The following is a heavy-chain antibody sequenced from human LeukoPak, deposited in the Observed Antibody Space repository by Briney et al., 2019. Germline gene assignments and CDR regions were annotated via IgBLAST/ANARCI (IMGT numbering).Heavy chain of an antibody. CDR2: IIPILGIA. D-gene: IGHD5-24*01. V-gene: IGHV1-69*04. Sequence: GASVKVSCKASGGTFSSYAISWVRQAPGQGLEWMERIIPILGIANYAQKFQGRVTITADKSTSTAYMELSSLRSEDTAVYYCASSLRWLQSNWFDPWGQGTLVTVSS. J-gene: IGHJ5*02. CDR3: ASSLRWLQSNWFDP. CDR1: GGTFSSYA.